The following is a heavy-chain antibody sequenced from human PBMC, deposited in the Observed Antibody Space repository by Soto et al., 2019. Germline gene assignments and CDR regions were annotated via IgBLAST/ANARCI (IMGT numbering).Heavy chain of an antibody. CDR1: GESISGTIYY. Sequence: SETLSLTCIVSGESISGTIYYWGWIRQPPGKGLEWIGSIYYSGSTYYNPSLKSRVTISVDTSKNHFSLKLTSVTAADTAVYYCARGLWFGDHYYYGMDVWGQGTTVTSP. V-gene: IGHV4-39*02. D-gene: IGHD3-10*01. CDR3: ARGLWFGDHYYYGMDV. J-gene: IGHJ6*02. CDR2: IYYSGST.